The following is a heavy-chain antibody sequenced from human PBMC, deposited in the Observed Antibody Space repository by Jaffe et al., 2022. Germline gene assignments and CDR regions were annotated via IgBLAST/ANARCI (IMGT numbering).Heavy chain of an antibody. Sequence: QVQLVQSGSELKKPGASVKVSCKASGYTFTSYAMNWVRQAPGQGLEWMGWINTNTGNPTYAQGFTGRFVFSLDTSVSTAYLQISSLKAEDTAVYYCARGPVLVYGSGSFPPHFALDMDVWGKGTTVTVSS. CDR2: INTNTGNP. CDR3: ARGPVLVYGSGSFPPHFALDMDV. CDR1: GYTFTSYA. J-gene: IGHJ6*03. D-gene: IGHD3-10*01. V-gene: IGHV7-4-1*02.